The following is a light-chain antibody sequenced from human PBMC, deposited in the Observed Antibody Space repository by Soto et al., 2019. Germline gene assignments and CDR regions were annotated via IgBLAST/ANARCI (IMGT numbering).Light chain of an antibody. V-gene: IGKV3-20*01. CDR1: RSVSISF. J-gene: IGKJ1*01. CDR2: GAS. CDR3: QQFGGSLRA. Sequence: VVLTQSPGTLSLSPGARATLSCRASRSVSISFLAWYQQKPGQAPKLLIYGASNRATGIPDRFSGSGSGTDFSPIISRLEPEDSAVYYCQQFGGSLRAFGQGTKVEI.